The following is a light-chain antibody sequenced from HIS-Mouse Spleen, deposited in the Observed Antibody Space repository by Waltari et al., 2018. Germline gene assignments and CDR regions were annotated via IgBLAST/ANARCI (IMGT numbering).Light chain of an antibody. CDR2: EGS. J-gene: IGLJ3*02. V-gene: IGLV2-23*01. CDR3: CSYAGSSTWV. CDR1: SSDVGSYNI. Sequence: QSALTQPASVSGSPGQSITISCTGTSSDVGSYNIVSCYQQHPGKAPKLMIYEGSKRPSGVSNRFSGSKSGNTASLTISGLQAEDEADYYCCSYAGSSTWVFGGGTKLTVL.